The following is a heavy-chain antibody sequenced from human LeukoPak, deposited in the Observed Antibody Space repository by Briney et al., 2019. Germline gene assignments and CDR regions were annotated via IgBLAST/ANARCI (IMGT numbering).Heavy chain of an antibody. V-gene: IGHV4-59*11. CDR2: IYYSGST. Sequence: SETLSLTCTVSGGSISSHYWSWIRQPPGKGLEWIGYIYYSGSTNHNPSLKSRVTISVDTSKNQFSLKLSSVTAADTAVYYCARIEKDGYKIHSIDYWGQGTLVTVSS. J-gene: IGHJ4*02. CDR1: GGSISSHY. D-gene: IGHD5-24*01. CDR3: ARIEKDGYKIHSIDY.